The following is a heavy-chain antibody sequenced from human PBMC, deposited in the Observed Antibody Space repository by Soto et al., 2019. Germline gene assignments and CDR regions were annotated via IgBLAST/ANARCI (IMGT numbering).Heavy chain of an antibody. CDR1: GYTVTGYD. D-gene: IGHD1-26*01. CDR2: INPNSGGT. J-gene: IGHJ6*02. CDR3: ARGVELGSGTLQRGGYYGMDV. Sequence: VASVKVSCKASGYTVTGYDIHWMRQSPGQGLEGMGWINPNSGGTNYAQKFQGWVTMTRDTSISTVYMELSRLRSYDTAVYYCARGVELGSGTLQRGGYYGMDVWGQGTTVTVSS. V-gene: IGHV1-2*04.